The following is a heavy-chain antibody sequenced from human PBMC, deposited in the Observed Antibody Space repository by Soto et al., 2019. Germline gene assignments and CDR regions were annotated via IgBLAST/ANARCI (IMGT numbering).Heavy chain of an antibody. V-gene: IGHV3-33*01. CDR3: VRGSCNNATWWQGHWLNP. J-gene: IGHJ5*02. Sequence: QVQLVESGGGVVQPGTDLRLSCEVSGFSLESHGMHWVRQFPGKGLEWVAVIWFDGSKKFYADSVQGRFTISRDNSKNTVFLDMAGVTGDDAALYYCVRGSCNNATWWQGHWLNPWGQGTRVTVSA. D-gene: IGHD2-15*01. CDR1: GFSLESHG. CDR2: IWFDGSKK.